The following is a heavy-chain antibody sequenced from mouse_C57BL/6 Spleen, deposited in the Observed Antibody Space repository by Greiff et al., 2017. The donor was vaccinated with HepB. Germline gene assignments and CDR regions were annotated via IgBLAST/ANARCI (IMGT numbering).Heavy chain of an antibody. Sequence: EVQRVESGPELVKPGASVKIPCKASGYTFTDYNMDWVKQSHGKSLEWIGDINPNNGGTIYNQKFKGKATLTVDKSSSTAYMELRSLTSEDTAVYYCAREDYSNSWFAYWGQGTLVTVSA. CDR1: GYTFTDYN. CDR3: AREDYSNSWFAY. J-gene: IGHJ3*01. D-gene: IGHD2-5*01. CDR2: INPNNGGT. V-gene: IGHV1-18*01.